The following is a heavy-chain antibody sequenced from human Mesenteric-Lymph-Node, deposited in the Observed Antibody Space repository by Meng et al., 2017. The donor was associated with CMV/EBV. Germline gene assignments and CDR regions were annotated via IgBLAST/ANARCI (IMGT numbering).Heavy chain of an antibody. J-gene: IGHJ4*02. CDR2: IYYSGST. Sequence: GSLRLSCTVSGGSLSGYYWSWIRQPPGKGLEWIGHIYYSGSTNYNPYLKSRITIPVDTSKDHFSLKLSSVTPADTALYYCARVYNLRVDSWGQGTLVTVSS. CDR3: ARVYNLRVDS. V-gene: IGHV4-59*01. D-gene: IGHD1-1*01. CDR1: GGSLSGYY.